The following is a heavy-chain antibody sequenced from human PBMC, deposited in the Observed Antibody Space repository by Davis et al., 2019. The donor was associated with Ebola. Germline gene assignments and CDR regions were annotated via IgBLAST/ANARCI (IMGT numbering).Heavy chain of an antibody. D-gene: IGHD3-22*01. J-gene: IGHJ4*02. Sequence: PGGSLRLSCAASGFTFSSYAMSWVRQAPGKGLEWVSAISGSGGSTYYADSVKGRFTISRDNSKNTLYLQMNSLRAEDTAVYYCARDSSAGGGYYSIPAGYFDYWGQGTLVTVSS. CDR3: ARDSSAGGGYYSIPAGYFDY. V-gene: IGHV3-23*01. CDR2: ISGSGGST. CDR1: GFTFSSYA.